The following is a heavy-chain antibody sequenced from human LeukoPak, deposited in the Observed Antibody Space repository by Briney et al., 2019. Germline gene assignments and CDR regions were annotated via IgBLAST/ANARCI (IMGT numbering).Heavy chain of an antibody. CDR3: ARGGTSSSEPFDY. Sequence: SETLSLTCSVSGDSISRYYWSWIRQPPGKGLEWIGYIYYSGTTNSNPSLKSRVTISVDTSKNQFSLKLSSVTAADTAMYYCARGGTSSSEPFDYWGQGTLVTVSS. V-gene: IGHV4-59*12. J-gene: IGHJ4*02. CDR1: GDSISRYY. D-gene: IGHD6-6*01. CDR2: IYYSGTT.